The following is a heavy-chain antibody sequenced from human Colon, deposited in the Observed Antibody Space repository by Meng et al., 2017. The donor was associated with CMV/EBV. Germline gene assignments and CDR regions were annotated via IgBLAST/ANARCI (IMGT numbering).Heavy chain of an antibody. D-gene: IGHD4-11*01. Sequence: GESLKISCAASGFTFSSYAMSWVRQAPGKGLEWVSVIYSGGSSTYYADSVKGRFTISRDNSKNTLYLQMNSLRAEDTAVYYCAKDDSNYGYYYGMDVWGQGTTVTV. CDR1: GFTFSSYA. V-gene: IGHV3-23*03. CDR2: IYSGGSST. J-gene: IGHJ6*02. CDR3: AKDDSNYGYYYGMDV.